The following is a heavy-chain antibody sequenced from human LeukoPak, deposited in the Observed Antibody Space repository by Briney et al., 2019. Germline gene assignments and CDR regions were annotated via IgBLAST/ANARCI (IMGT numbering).Heavy chain of an antibody. J-gene: IGHJ3*02. CDR1: GFTFSSYA. Sequence: GALRLSCAASGFTFSSYAMSWVRQAPGKGLEWVSAISGSGGSTYYADSVKGRFTISRDNSKNTMYMQMNSLRAEDTAVYYCAKDMTTVTTRWNPFFDIWGQGTMVTVSS. V-gene: IGHV3-23*01. D-gene: IGHD4-17*01. CDR2: ISGSGGST. CDR3: AKDMTTVTTRWNPFFDI.